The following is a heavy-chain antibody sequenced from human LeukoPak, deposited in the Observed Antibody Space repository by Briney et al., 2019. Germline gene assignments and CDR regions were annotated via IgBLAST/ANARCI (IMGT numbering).Heavy chain of an antibody. D-gene: IGHD3-10*01. CDR3: ARDRDYGSGIFAFDI. V-gene: IGHV1-3*01. Sequence: ASVKVSCTASGYTFTSYAMNWVRQAPGPRLEWMGWINAGNGNTKYSQKFQGRVTITRDTSASTAYMELSSLRSEDTAVYYCARDRDYGSGIFAFDIWGQGTMVTVSS. J-gene: IGHJ3*02. CDR2: INAGNGNT. CDR1: GYTFTSYA.